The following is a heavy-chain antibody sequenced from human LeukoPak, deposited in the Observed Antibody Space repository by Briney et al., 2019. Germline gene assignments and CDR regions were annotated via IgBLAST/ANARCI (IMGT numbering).Heavy chain of an antibody. D-gene: IGHD3-22*01. CDR1: GFTFSTYS. J-gene: IGHJ4*02. V-gene: IGHV3-48*02. Sequence: PGGSLRLSCAASGFTFSTYSMNWVRRAPGKGLEWISYISSSSSTIYYADPVKGRFTISRDNAKNSVYLQMNSLRDEDTAVYYCASSRGLEYDSSGYYSPFDHWGQGTMVTVSS. CDR2: ISSSSSTI. CDR3: ASSRGLEYDSSGYYSPFDH.